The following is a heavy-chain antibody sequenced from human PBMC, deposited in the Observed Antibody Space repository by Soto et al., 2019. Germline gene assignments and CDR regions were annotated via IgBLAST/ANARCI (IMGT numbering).Heavy chain of an antibody. CDR2: MTATTGDT. CDR1: GFTFGNYG. J-gene: IGHJ6*02. CDR3: AKGLGRSNYYYSGMDV. Sequence: EVQLLESGGGLVQRGGSLRLSCVASGFTFGNYGKNWVRQAPGKGLEWVSGMTATTGDTHYADSVQGRLTISRDSSKNTVYLQMNSLRTDDTAIYYCAKGLGRSNYYYSGMDVWGQGTTVTVSS. D-gene: IGHD3-10*01. V-gene: IGHV3-23*01.